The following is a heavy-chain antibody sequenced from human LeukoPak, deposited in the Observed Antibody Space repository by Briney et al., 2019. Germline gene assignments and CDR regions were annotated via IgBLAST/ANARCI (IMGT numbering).Heavy chain of an antibody. CDR2: IYYSGST. D-gene: IGHD6-13*01. Sequence: SETLSLTCTVSGGSISSYYWSWIRQPPGKGLEWIGYIYYSGSTNYNPSLKSRVAISVDTSKNQFSLKLSSVTAADTAVYYCARSITSSWYGDFQHWGQGTLVTVSS. V-gene: IGHV4-59*01. J-gene: IGHJ1*01. CDR1: GGSISSYY. CDR3: ARSITSSWYGDFQH.